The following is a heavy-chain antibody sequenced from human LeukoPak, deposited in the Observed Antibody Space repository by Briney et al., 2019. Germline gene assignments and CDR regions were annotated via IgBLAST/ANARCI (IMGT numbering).Heavy chain of an antibody. CDR3: ATDLGDYGDYLRC. CDR2: ISGSGDNT. V-gene: IGHV3-23*01. J-gene: IGHJ4*02. Sequence: GGSLRLSCAASGFTFNTYGMSWVRQAPGKGLEWVSAISGSGDNTDYADSVKGRFTISRDNSKNTLYLQMNSLEAEDTAVYYCATDLGDYGDYLRCWGQGAQVTVSS. CDR1: GFTFNTYG. D-gene: IGHD4-17*01.